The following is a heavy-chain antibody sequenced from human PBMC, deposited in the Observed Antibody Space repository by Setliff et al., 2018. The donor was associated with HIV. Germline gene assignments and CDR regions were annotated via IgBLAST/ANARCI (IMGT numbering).Heavy chain of an antibody. D-gene: IGHD6-13*01. CDR2: IWYDERNK. J-gene: IGHJ4*01. Sequence: PGGSLRLSCTGYGFSFHSYGMHWVRQAPGKGLEWVSLIWYDERNKYYGDSVKGRFTVSRDNTKNAVYLQMNSLRAEDTAIYYCAKVGSTGWYYFDYWGHGTLVTVSS. CDR3: AKVGSTGWYYFDY. V-gene: IGHV3-33*06. CDR1: GFSFHSYG.